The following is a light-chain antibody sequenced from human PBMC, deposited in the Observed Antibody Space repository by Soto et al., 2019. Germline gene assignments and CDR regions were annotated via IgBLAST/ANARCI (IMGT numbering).Light chain of an antibody. CDR2: DVT. J-gene: IGLJ1*01. V-gene: IGLV2-11*01. CDR3: CSYAGAYIYV. CDR1: SSDVGNYNY. Sequence: QSALTQPRSVSGSPGQSVTISCTGTSSDVGNYNYVSWYQQHPGKAPKLMIYDVTQRPSGVPDRFSGSKSGNTASLTISGLQADDEADYYCCSYAGAYIYVFGSGTKSPS.